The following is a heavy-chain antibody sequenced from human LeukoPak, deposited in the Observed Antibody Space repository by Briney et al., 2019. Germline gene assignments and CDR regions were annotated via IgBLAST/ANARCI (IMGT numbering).Heavy chain of an antibody. CDR3: ARDQEGFLDFDP. J-gene: IGHJ5*02. V-gene: IGHV4-59*11. Sequence: SETLSLTCTVTGASITGHHWSWIRQPPGKGLEWIGYIYYSGSTNYNPSLKSRVTISLDTSKNQFSLKLSSVTAADTAVYYCARDQEGFLDFDPWGQGTLVTVSS. CDR1: GASITGHH. D-gene: IGHD3/OR15-3a*01. CDR2: IYYSGST.